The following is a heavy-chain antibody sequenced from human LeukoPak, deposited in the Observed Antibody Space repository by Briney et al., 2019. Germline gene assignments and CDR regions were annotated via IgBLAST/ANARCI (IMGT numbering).Heavy chain of an antibody. Sequence: ASVKVSCKASGYTFTSYYMHWVRQAPGQGLEWMGIINPSGGSTSYAQKFQGRVTMTRDTSTSTVYMELSSLRSEDTAVYYCARGSRGRGIQLAYYFDYWGQGTLVTVSS. CDR1: GYTFTSYY. J-gene: IGHJ4*02. D-gene: IGHD5-18*01. CDR2: INPSGGST. CDR3: ARGSRGRGIQLAYYFDY. V-gene: IGHV1-46*01.